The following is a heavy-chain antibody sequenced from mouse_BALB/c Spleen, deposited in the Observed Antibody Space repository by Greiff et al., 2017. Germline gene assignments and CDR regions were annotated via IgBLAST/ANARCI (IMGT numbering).Heavy chain of an antibody. CDR2: IYPGNVNT. D-gene: IGHD2-3*01. CDR1: GYTFTSYY. CDR3: ARSSYDGPDY. V-gene: IGHV1S56*01. J-gene: IGHJ2*01. Sequence: VMLVESGPELVKPGASVRISCKASGYTFTSYYIHWVKQRPGQGLEWIGWIYPGNVNTKYNEKFKGKATLTADKSSSTAYMQLSSLTSEDSAVYFCARSSYDGPDYWGQGTTLTVSS.